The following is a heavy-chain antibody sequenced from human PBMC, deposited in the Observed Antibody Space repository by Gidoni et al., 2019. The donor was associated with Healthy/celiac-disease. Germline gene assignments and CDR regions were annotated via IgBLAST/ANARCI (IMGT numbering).Heavy chain of an antibody. D-gene: IGHD3-10*01. CDR1: GCTFTPYG. J-gene: IGHJ6*02. CDR2: ISAYNGNT. Sequence: VQPGYAWAEVKQPAAPVKVTCQASGCTFTPYGINLGGQAPGQGLEWMGWISAYNGNTNYAQKLQGRVTMTTDTSTSTAYMELRSLRSDDTAVYYCARDTVWGSGSYTTKPYYYGMDVWGQGTTVTVSS. V-gene: IGHV1-18*01. CDR3: ARDTVWGSGSYTTKPYYYGMDV.